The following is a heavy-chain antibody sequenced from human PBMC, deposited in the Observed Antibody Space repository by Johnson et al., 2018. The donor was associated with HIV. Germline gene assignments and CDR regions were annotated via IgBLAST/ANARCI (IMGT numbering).Heavy chain of an antibody. CDR1: GFTFSSYD. D-gene: IGHD6-19*01. J-gene: IGHJ3*02. V-gene: IGHV3-13*01. Sequence: VQLVESGGGLVKPGGSLRLSCAASGFTFSSYDMHWVRQATGKGLEWVSAIGTAADTYYPGSVKGRFTVSRDNSKNTLYLQMNSLRAEDTAVYYCARERGDSSRTAFDIWGQGTMVTVSS. CDR3: ARERGDSSRTAFDI. CDR2: IGTAADT.